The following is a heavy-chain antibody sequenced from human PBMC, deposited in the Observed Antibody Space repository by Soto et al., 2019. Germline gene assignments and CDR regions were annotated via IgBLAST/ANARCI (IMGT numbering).Heavy chain of an antibody. CDR1: GSSISSRDYY. V-gene: IGHV4-39*01. CDR2: IYYSGSA. J-gene: IGHJ4*02. CDR3: VSGYPWVGFDY. D-gene: IGHD5-18*01. Sequence: SETLSLTYTASGSSISSRDYYWSCIRQPPGKGLEWIGNIYYSGSASYNPSLKSRVTISVDTSKNQVSLKLSSVTAADTSLYICVSGYPWVGFDYWGQGTLVTVS.